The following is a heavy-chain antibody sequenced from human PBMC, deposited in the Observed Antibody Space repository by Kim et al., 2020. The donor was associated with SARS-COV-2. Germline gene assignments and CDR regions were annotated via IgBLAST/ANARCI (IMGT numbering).Heavy chain of an antibody. J-gene: IGHJ4*02. D-gene: IGHD3-3*01. CDR1: GYTFTSYY. V-gene: IGHV1-46*01. CDR3: ARQHSDYDFWSGYSSYFDY. Sequence: ASVKVSCKASGYTFTSYYMHWVRQAPGQGLEWMGIINPSGGSTSYAQKFQGRVTMTRDTSTSTVYMELSSLRSEDTAVYYCARQHSDYDFWSGYSSYFDYWGQGTLVTVSS. CDR2: INPSGGST.